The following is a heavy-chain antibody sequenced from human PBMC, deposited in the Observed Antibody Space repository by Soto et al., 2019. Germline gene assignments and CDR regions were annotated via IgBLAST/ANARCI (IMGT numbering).Heavy chain of an antibody. CDR1: GDSISSSHW. V-gene: IGHV4-4*02. J-gene: IGHJ4*02. Sequence: QVHLQESGPGLVEPSGTLSLTCAVSGDSISSSHWWSWVRQPPGKGLKWIGEILHSGATKYNPSLERRVTMSVDKSNNQLSLTLRSVTAADTAVYYGARQLERGDLPEGFEYWGQGTLATVSS. CDR2: ILHSGAT. D-gene: IGHD1-1*01. CDR3: ARQLERGDLPEGFEY.